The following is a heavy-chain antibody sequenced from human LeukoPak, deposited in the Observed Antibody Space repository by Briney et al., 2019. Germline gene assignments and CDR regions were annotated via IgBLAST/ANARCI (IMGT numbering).Heavy chain of an antibody. J-gene: IGHJ4*02. V-gene: IGHV4-59*01. CDR1: GGSISSYY. CDR2: IYYSGST. CDR3: ARGGVLVDIVATTFDY. Sequence: PSETLSLTCTVSGGSISSYYWSWIRQPPGKGLEWIGYIYYSGSTNYNPSLKSRVTISVDTSKNQFSLKLSSVTAADTAVYYCARGGVLVDIVATTFDYWGQGTLVTVSS. D-gene: IGHD5-12*01.